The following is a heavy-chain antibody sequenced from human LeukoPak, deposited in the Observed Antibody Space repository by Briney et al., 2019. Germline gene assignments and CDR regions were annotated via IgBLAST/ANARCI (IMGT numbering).Heavy chain of an antibody. J-gene: IGHJ6*02. CDR2: MNPNSGNT. CDR1: GYTFTSYD. Sequence: SVKVSCKASGYTFTSYDINWVRQATGQGLEWMGWMNPNSGNTGYAQKFQGRVTMTRNTSISTAYMELSSLRSEDMAVYYCACYCSGGSCTYYYYGMDVWGQGTTVTVSS. V-gene: IGHV1-8*01. CDR3: ACYCSGGSCTYYYYGMDV. D-gene: IGHD2-15*01.